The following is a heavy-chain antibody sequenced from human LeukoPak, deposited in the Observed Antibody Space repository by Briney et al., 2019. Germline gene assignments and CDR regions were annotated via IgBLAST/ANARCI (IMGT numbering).Heavy chain of an antibody. CDR3: ARDLPFED. CDR2: IHPSSGAT. CDR1: GYTFIAYH. D-gene: IGHD2/OR15-2a*01. Sequence: ASVKVSCKASGYTFIAYHMHWVRQAPGQGLEWMGRIHPSSGATNYAQRFQGRVTLARDTSINTAYMELSRLTSDDTAVYYCARDLPFEDWGQGTLVTVSS. V-gene: IGHV1-2*06. J-gene: IGHJ4*02.